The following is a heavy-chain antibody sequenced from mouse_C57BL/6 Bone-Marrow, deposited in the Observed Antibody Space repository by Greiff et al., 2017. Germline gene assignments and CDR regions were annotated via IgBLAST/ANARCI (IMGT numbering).Heavy chain of an antibody. Sequence: QVQLQQPGAELVMPGASVKLSCKASGYTFTSYWMHWVKQRPGQGLEWIGEIDPSDSYTTYNQKFKGKSTLTVDKSSSTAYMQLRGMTSEDSAVYYCASDYGSSYDWYFDVWGTGTTVTVSS. J-gene: IGHJ1*03. CDR3: ASDYGSSYDWYFDV. V-gene: IGHV1-69*01. CDR1: GYTFTSYW. CDR2: IDPSDSYT. D-gene: IGHD1-1*01.